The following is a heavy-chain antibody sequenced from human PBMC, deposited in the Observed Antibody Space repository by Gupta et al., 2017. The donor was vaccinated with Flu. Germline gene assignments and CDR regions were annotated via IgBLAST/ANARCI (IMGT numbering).Heavy chain of an antibody. CDR3: ARASGDCSGVTCAKFDY. CDR1: GGIFSSYA. CDR2: IIPVFGTP. J-gene: IGHJ4*02. V-gene: IGHV1-69*06. Sequence: QVQLVQSGAEVKKTGSSVRVSCKASGGIFSSYAINWVRPAPGQGLEWMGGIIPVFGTPNYAQKFQGRVTINADKSTSTVFMDRRSLRSEDTAVYYCARASGDCSGVTCAKFDYWGQGTLVTVSS. D-gene: IGHD2-15*01.